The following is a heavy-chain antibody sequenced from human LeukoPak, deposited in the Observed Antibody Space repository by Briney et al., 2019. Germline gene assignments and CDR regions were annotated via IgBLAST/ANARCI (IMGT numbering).Heavy chain of an antibody. Sequence: PGGSLRLSCTASGFTFGDYAMSWVRQAPGKGLEWVAVISYDGKTQYYADSVKGRFTFSRDNSRNTLYLQMNSLRAEDTAIFYCAKEGSSGFIDSWGRGTLVTVSS. D-gene: IGHD6-19*01. CDR2: ISYDGKTQ. CDR3: AKEGSSGFIDS. J-gene: IGHJ5*01. V-gene: IGHV3-30-3*02. CDR1: GFTFGDYA.